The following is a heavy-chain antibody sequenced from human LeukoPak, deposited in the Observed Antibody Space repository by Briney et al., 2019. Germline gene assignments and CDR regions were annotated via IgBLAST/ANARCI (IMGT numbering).Heavy chain of an antibody. CDR2: IYYSGST. Sequence: PSQTLSLTCTVSGGSISSGDYYWSWIRQPPGKGLEWIGYIYYSGSTYYDPSLKSRVTISVDTSKNQFSLKLSSVTAADTAVYYCARSTYCSGGSCYLPFDYWGQGTPVTVSS. CDR1: GGSISSGDYY. J-gene: IGHJ4*02. V-gene: IGHV4-30-4*01. CDR3: ARSTYCSGGSCYLPFDY. D-gene: IGHD2-15*01.